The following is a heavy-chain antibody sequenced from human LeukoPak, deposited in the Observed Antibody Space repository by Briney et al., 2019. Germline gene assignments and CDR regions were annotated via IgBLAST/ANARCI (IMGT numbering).Heavy chain of an antibody. CDR3: ARDQEAFDY. CDR2: IYPRDGST. Sequence: ASVKVSCKASGYSFTSNYIHWVRQAPGQGLERMGMIYPRDGSTSYAQKFQGRVTVTRDTSTSTVHMELSGLRSEDTAVYYCARDQEAFDYWGQGTLVTVSS. J-gene: IGHJ4*02. CDR1: GYSFTSNY. V-gene: IGHV1-46*01.